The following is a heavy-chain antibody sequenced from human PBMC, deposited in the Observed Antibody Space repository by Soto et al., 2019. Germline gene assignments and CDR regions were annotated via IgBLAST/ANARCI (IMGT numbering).Heavy chain of an antibody. Sequence: EVQLVQSGGDLVQPGGSLRLSCVASGFTFSTYWMTWVRQAPGMGLEWVAGIKEDASEELYVDSVKGRFSVSRDNAKSSLYLQLNSLSAEDTAVYYCATAISSPFSNFDYWGQGSLVTVSS. V-gene: IGHV3-7*01. CDR1: GFTFSTYW. D-gene: IGHD2-2*01. CDR2: IKEDASEE. J-gene: IGHJ4*02. CDR3: ATAISSPFSNFDY.